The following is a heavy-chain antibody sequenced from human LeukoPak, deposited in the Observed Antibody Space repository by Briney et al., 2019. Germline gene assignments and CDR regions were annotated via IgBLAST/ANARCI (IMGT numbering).Heavy chain of an antibody. Sequence: GGSLRLSCVASGFTFRSYGMHWVRQAPGKGLEWVSVIYSGGNIYYIDSVKGRFTISRDTSKNTLYLQMNSLRAEDTAVYYCASRHCSGGGCYFAGADPFDYWGQGILVTVSS. CDR2: IYSGGNI. J-gene: IGHJ4*02. V-gene: IGHV3-NL1*01. CDR3: ASRHCSGGGCYFAGADPFDY. CDR1: GFTFRSYG. D-gene: IGHD2-15*01.